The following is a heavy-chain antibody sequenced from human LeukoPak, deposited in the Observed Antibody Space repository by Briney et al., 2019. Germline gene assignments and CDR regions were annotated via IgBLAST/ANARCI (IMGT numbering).Heavy chain of an antibody. V-gene: IGHV1-24*01. J-gene: IGHJ1*01. CDR1: GYTFTGYY. D-gene: IGHD2-8*01. CDR2: FDPEDGET. Sequence: GASVKVSCKASGYTFTGYYMHWVRQAPGKGLEWMGGFDPEDGETIYAQKFQGRVTMTEDTSTDTAYMELSSLRSEDTAVYYCATDPPGWSMDFQHWGQGTLVTVSS. CDR3: ATDPPGWSMDFQH.